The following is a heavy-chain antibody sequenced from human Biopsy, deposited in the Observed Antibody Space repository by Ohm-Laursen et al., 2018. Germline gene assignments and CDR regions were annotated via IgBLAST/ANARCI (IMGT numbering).Heavy chain of an antibody. CDR3: ASDLNGDPSAFDY. J-gene: IGHJ4*02. CDR2: IDSSAAST. CDR1: GFTFTNYA. D-gene: IGHD4-17*01. V-gene: IGHV3-23*01. Sequence: SLRLSCSASGFTFTNYAMNWVRQAPGKGLDWVSSIDSSAASTFYAGSVKGRFTISRDNSKNTLFLQMNSLRAADTAIYYCASDLNGDPSAFDYWGQGTPVTVSS.